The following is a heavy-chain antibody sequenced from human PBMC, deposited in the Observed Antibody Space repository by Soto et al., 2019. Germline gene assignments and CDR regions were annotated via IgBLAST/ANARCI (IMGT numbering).Heavy chain of an antibody. Sequence: QVQLQQWGAGLLKPSETLSLTCAVYGGSFSGYYWSWIRQPPGKGLEWIGEINHSGSTNYNPSLKSRVTISVDTSKNQFSLKLSSVTAADTAVYYCARAEHYGSGSYYHYYYYGMDAWGQGTTVTVSS. CDR3: ARAEHYGSGSYYHYYYYGMDA. V-gene: IGHV4-34*01. CDR1: GGSFSGYY. D-gene: IGHD3-10*01. J-gene: IGHJ6*02. CDR2: INHSGST.